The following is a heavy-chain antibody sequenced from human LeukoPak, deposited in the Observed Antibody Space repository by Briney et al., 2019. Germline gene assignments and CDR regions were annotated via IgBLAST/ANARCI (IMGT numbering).Heavy chain of an antibody. D-gene: IGHD6-19*01. J-gene: IGHJ4*02. CDR1: SFTFSTFA. CDR3: AKDYGSSF. Sequence: GGSLRLSCTVSSFTFSTFAMSWVRQAPGKGLEWVAGISGSGDTTYYAESVKGRFTISRDNSRTTLYLQMNRLRAEDTAIYYCAKDYGSSFWGQGTLVTVSS. CDR2: ISGSGDTT. V-gene: IGHV3-23*01.